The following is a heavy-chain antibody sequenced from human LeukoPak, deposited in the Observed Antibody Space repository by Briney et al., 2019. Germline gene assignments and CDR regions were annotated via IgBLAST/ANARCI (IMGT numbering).Heavy chain of an antibody. D-gene: IGHD3-16*01. CDR1: GGSISSRSYY. V-gene: IGHV4-39*01. Sequence: SETLSLTCTVSGGSISSRSYYWGWIRQPPGKGLEWIGNIYYSGSTYYNASLKSRVTISVDTSKNQFSLKLSSVTAADTAVYYCARGRGSPDYWGQGTLVTVSS. CDR3: ARGRGSPDY. J-gene: IGHJ4*02. CDR2: IYYSGST.